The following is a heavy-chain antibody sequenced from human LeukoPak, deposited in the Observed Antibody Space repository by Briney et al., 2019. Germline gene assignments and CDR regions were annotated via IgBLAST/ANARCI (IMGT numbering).Heavy chain of an antibody. D-gene: IGHD2-15*01. CDR2: MNEYGSEK. Sequence: GGSLTLSCASPGFTFRYPWINGVRQAPGKGLEWVANMNEYGSEKYYVDSVRGRFTISRDNAENSLFLHMNSLRVEDTAVYRCPRVLYGSSLNVIDCWGPGILVTVSS. CDR3: PRVLYGSSLNVIDC. J-gene: IGHJ4*02. CDR1: GFTFRYPW. V-gene: IGHV3-7*01.